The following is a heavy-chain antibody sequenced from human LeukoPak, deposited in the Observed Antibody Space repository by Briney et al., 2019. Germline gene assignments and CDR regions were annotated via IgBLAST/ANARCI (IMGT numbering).Heavy chain of an antibody. J-gene: IGHJ5*02. CDR2: IDSSGNT. D-gene: IGHD2-8*01. CDR3: AREALPNGVWRVGWFDP. V-gene: IGHV4-61*02. Sequence: SETLSLTCTVSGGSISSTTYFWSWIRQSAGRGLEWIGRIDSSGNTNYNPSLKSRVTMSLDTSKNQFSLKLSSVTAADTAVYYCAREALPNGVWRVGWFDPWGQGTLVTVFS. CDR1: GGSISSTTYF.